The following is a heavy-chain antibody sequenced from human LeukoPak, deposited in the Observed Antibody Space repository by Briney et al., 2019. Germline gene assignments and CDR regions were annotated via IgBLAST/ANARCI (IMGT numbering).Heavy chain of an antibody. CDR3: AKSSTYSSGAHAYDI. CDR2: VSYDGSNK. J-gene: IGHJ3*02. D-gene: IGHD6-19*01. CDR1: GFTFNSYA. Sequence: GRSLRLSCAASGFTFNSYAMHWVRQAPGKGLEWVAVVSYDGSNKYYADPVKGRFTISRDTSKNTLYLQMNSLRAEDTAVYYCAKSSTYSSGAHAYDIWGQGTLVTVSS. V-gene: IGHV3-30*18.